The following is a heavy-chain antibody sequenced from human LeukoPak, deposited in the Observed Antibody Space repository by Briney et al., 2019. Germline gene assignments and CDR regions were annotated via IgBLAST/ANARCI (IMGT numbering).Heavy chain of an antibody. V-gene: IGHV3-74*01. Sequence: GSLRLSCAASGFTLSSYWMHWVRQAPRKGLVWVSRINSDGSSTTYADSVKGRLTISRDNAKNTLYLQMNSLRAEDTGVYYCGRIASHSSSWYDGGYWGQGTLVTVSS. CDR3: GRIASHSSSWYDGGY. J-gene: IGHJ4*02. CDR1: GFTLSSYW. D-gene: IGHD6-13*01. CDR2: INSDGSST.